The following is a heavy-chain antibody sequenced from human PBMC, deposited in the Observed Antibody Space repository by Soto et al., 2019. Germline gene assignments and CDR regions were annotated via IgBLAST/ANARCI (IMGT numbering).Heavy chain of an antibody. J-gene: IGHJ6*02. CDR1: GFSFTNYA. V-gene: IGHV3-23*01. CDR3: AGAYCSGNTCYGLYGMDV. Sequence: GWSLRLSCAASGFSFTNYAMHWVRQASGKGLEWVSSMSGSGGGTYYADSVKGRFTISRDNSKNTLFLQMNSLRAEDTALYYCAGAYCSGNTCYGLYGMDVWGQGTTVTASS. CDR2: MSGSGGGT. D-gene: IGHD2-2*01.